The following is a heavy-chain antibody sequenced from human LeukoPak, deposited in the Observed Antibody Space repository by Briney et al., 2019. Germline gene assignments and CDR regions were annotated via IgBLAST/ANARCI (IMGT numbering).Heavy chain of an antibody. D-gene: IGHD2-15*01. CDR1: GFAFSNYG. Sequence: GGSLRLSCAASGFAFSNYGMHWVSQAPGKEPEWVAVISFDGSNKYYADSVKGRFTISRDNSKNTLYLQMNSLRAEDTAVYYCAKDRAVGKVVAATGYFDYWGQGTLVTVSS. V-gene: IGHV3-30*18. J-gene: IGHJ4*02. CDR2: ISFDGSNK. CDR3: AKDRAVGKVVAATGYFDY.